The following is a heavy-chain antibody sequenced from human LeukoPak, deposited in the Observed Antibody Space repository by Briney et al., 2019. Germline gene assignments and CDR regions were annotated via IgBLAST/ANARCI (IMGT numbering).Heavy chain of an antibody. Sequence: GGSLRLSCAASGFTFSSYTMNWVRQAPGKGLEWVSSISSSSSNIYYAESVKGRFTISRDNAKNTLYLQMNSLRAEDTAVYYCTRRGYGDYAPFDYWGQGTLVTVSS. D-gene: IGHD4-17*01. J-gene: IGHJ4*02. CDR3: TRRGYGDYAPFDY. CDR2: ISSSSSNI. V-gene: IGHV3-21*01. CDR1: GFTFSSYT.